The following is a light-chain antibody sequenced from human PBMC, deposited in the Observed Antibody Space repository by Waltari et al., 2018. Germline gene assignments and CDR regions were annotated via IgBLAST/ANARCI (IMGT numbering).Light chain of an antibody. Sequence: QSALTQPAPVSGSPGQSLPIPLPGTSHDVGNYNLVPWYQQHPGKAPKLMISAGSKRPSGVSKRFSGSKSGNTASLTISGLQAEDEADYYCCSYAGSSTYVFGTGTKVTVL. CDR3: CSYAGSSTYV. J-gene: IGLJ1*01. CDR2: AGS. CDR1: SHDVGNYNL. V-gene: IGLV2-23*01.